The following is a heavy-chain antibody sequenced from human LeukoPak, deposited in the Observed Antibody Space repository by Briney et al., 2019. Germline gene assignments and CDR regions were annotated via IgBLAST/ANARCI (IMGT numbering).Heavy chain of an antibody. V-gene: IGHV3-74*01. J-gene: IGHJ4*02. Sequence: PGGSLRLSCAAPGSTLSSYWMHWVRQTPGKGLVWVSRINSDGSSTYYADSVKGRFTISRDNAKNTLYLQMNSLRAEGTAVYYCARRDYFDYWGQGTLVTVSS. CDR2: INSDGSST. CDR3: ARRDYFDY. CDR1: GSTLSSYW.